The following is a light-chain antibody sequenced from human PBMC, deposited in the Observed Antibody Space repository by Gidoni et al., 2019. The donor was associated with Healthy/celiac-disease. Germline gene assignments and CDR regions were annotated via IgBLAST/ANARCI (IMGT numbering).Light chain of an antibody. V-gene: IGKV1-5*03. CDR1: QRISSW. CDR2: KAS. J-gene: IGKJ1*01. CDR3: QQYNSYSQT. Sequence: DIQMTQSPSTLSASVGDRVTITCRASQRISSWLAWYQQKPGKAPKLLIYKASSLESGVPSRFRGSGSGTEFTLTISSLQPDDFATYSCQQYNSYSQTFGQGTKVEIK.